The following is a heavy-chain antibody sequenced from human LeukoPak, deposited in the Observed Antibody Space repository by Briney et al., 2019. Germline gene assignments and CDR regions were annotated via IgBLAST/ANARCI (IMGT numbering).Heavy chain of an antibody. CDR3: AREERLRGTDWFPS. J-gene: IGHJ5*01. D-gene: IGHD1-1*01. CDR2: IHHSGNF. V-gene: IGHV4-31*03. Sequence: SQTLSLTCTVSGGSVSSGDPYWNWIRQHPGKGLEWIGYIHHSGNFDYNPALKRRVTLSVDTSKNQFSMNLASVTAADTAVYYCAREERLRGTDWFPSWGQGTLVTVSS. CDR1: GGSVSSGDPY.